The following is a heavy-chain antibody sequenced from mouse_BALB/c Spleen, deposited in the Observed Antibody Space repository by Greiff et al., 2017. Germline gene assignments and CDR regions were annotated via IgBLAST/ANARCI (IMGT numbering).Heavy chain of an antibody. CDR2: IDPSDSYT. Sequence: QVQLQQPGAELVKPGASVKLSCKASGYTFTSYWMHWVKQRPGQGLEWIGEIDPSDSYTNYNQKFKGKATLTVDKSSSTAYMQLSSLTSEDSAVYYCARREDRYDAMDYWSQGTSVTVSS. V-gene: IGHV1-69*02. CDR1: GYTFTSYW. J-gene: IGHJ4*01. D-gene: IGHD2-14*01. CDR3: ARREDRYDAMDY.